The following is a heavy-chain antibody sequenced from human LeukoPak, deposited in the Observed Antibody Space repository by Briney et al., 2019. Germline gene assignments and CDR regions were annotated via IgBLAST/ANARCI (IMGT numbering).Heavy chain of an antibody. Sequence: SQTLSLTCAVYAGSFSGYYWSWIRQPPAKGLEWIGVINHIGSTNYNPSLKTRVTISVDTSKNQFSLMLSSVTAADTAVYYCARRYDYVWGSYRYTGPNWFDPWGQGTLVTVSS. J-gene: IGHJ5*02. D-gene: IGHD3-16*02. CDR2: INHIGST. CDR3: ARRYDYVWGSYRYTGPNWFDP. V-gene: IGHV4-34*01. CDR1: AGSFSGYY.